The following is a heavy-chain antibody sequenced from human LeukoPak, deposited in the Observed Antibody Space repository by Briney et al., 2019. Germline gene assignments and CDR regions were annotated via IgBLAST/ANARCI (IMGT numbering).Heavy chain of an antibody. D-gene: IGHD3-22*01. CDR3: ATDSSGYLAFNY. Sequence: ASVKVSCKVSGYTLTELSMHWVRQAPGKGLEWMGGFDPEDGETIYAQKFQGRVTMTEDTSTDTAYMELSSLRSEDTAVYYCATDSSGYLAFNYWGQGTLVTVPS. CDR2: FDPEDGET. CDR1: GYTLTELS. V-gene: IGHV1-24*01. J-gene: IGHJ4*02.